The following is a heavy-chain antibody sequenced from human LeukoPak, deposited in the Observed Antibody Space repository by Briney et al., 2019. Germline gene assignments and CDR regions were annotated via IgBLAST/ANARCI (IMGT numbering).Heavy chain of an antibody. CDR1: GYTFTSYG. J-gene: IGHJ4*02. D-gene: IGHD3-22*01. CDR2: ISAYNGNT. CDR3: ARTRDSSFGAWYYFDY. V-gene: IGHV1-18*01. Sequence: ASVKVSCKASGYTFTSYGISWVRQAPGQGLEWMGWISAYNGNTNYAQKLQGRVTMTTDTSISTAYMELSRLRSDDTAVYYCARTRDSSFGAWYYFDYWGQGTLVTVSS.